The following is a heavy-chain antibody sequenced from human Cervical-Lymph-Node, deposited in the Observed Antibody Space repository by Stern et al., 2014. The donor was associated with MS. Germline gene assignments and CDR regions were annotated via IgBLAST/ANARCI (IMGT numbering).Heavy chain of an antibody. J-gene: IGHJ3*02. CDR1: GITFSNSV. D-gene: IGHD2/OR15-2a*01. Sequence: VQLVESGAGVVQPGRSLRLSCVASGITFSNSVMHWVRQAPGKGLESVAVVWNDARKEHCTESVKGRFSTSRDTAKNTLHLQMSSLRAEDTAVYFCATSTASDAFDIWGQRTLVAVSS. CDR3: ATSTASDAFDI. V-gene: IGHV3-33*01. CDR2: VWNDARKE.